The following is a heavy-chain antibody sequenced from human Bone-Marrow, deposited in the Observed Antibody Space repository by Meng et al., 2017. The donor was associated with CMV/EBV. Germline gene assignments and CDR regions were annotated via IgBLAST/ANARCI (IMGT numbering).Heavy chain of an antibody. CDR1: GYTFTGYY. CDR3: ARSLNHYAARGSGSYYAY. D-gene: IGHD1-26*01. CDR2: INPNSGGT. V-gene: IGHV1-2*02. J-gene: IGHJ4*02. Sequence: ASVKVSCKASGYTFTGYYMHWVRQAPGQGLEWMGWINPNSGGTNYAQKLQGRVTMTRDTSISTAYMELSRLRSDDTAVYYCARSLNHYAARGSGSYYAYWGQGTLVTVSS.